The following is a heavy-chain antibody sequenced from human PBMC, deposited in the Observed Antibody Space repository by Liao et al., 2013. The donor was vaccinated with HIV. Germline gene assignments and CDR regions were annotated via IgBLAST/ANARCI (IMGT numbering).Heavy chain of an antibody. CDR2: IYTSWST. CDR1: GGSISSYY. D-gene: IGHD1-26*01. Sequence: QVQLQESGPGLVKPSETLSLTCTVSGGSISSYYWSWIRQPAGKGLEWIGRIYTSWSTNYNPSLKSRVTMSVDTSKNQFSLKLSSVTAADTAMYYCARDRVAGATTSDWFDPWGQGTLVTVSS. J-gene: IGHJ5*02. CDR3: ARDRVAGATTSDWFDP. V-gene: IGHV4-4*07.